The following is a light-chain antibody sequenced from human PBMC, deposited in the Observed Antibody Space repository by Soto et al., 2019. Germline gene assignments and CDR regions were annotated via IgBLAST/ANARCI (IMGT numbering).Light chain of an antibody. Sequence: IQMTQSPSTLSASVGDRVAITCRASQSITNRLAWYQLEPGKAPKVLIYDALNLESGVPSRFSGSGYGTEFTLTIRSLQPDDFATYCCQHYGGMWTFGQGTKVDIK. J-gene: IGKJ1*01. CDR1: QSITNR. CDR2: DAL. V-gene: IGKV1-5*01. CDR3: QHYGGMWT.